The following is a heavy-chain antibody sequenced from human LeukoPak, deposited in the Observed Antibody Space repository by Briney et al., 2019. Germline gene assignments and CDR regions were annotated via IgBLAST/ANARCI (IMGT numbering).Heavy chain of an antibody. CDR2: ISSVITTV. Sequence: GESLRLSCAASGFTFSTYGMNWVRQAPGKGLEWVSYISSVITTVYYADSVKGRFTISRDNARNSLYLQMNSLRDEDTAVYYCARGTYYSDCWGQGTLVTVSS. CDR1: GFTFSTYG. J-gene: IGHJ4*02. CDR3: ARGTYYSDC. V-gene: IGHV3-48*02.